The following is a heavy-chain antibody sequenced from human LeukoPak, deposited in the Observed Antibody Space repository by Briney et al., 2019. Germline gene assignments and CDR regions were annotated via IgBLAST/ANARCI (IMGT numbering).Heavy chain of an antibody. CDR1: GGSISSYY. CDR2: IYYSGST. J-gene: IGHJ4*02. CDR3: AGGNGWYYY. V-gene: IGHV4-59*01. D-gene: IGHD6-19*01. Sequence: SETPSLTCTVSGGSISSYYWSWVRQPPGKGLEWVGDIYYSGSTNYNPSLKSRVTISVDTSKNQSSLKLSSVTAADTAVYYCAGGNGWYYYWGQGTLVTVSS.